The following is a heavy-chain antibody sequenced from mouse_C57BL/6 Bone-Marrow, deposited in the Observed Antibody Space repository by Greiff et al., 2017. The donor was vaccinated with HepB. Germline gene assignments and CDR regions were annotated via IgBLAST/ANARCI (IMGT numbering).Heavy chain of an antibody. J-gene: IGHJ1*03. CDR2: ISYDGSN. Sequence: ESGPGLVKPSQSLSLTCSVTGYSITSCYNWNWIRQFPGNQLEWMGYISYDGSNNYNPSLKNRIFITRDTSKNQFFLKLNSVTTEDTATYYCARGLGGFGSSYEYFDVWGTGTTVTVSS. D-gene: IGHD1-1*01. V-gene: IGHV3-6*01. CDR3: ARGLGGFGSSYEYFDV. CDR1: GYSITSCYN.